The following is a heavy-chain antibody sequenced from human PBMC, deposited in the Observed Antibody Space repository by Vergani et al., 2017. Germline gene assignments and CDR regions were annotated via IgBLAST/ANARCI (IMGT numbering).Heavy chain of an antibody. V-gene: IGHV4-34*01. CDR2: INHSGST. J-gene: IGHJ6*03. D-gene: IGHD2-8*02. Sequence: QVQLQQWGAGLLKPSETLSLTCAVYGGSFSGYYWSWIRQPPGKGLEWIGEINHSGSTNYNPSLKSRVTISVDTSKNQFSLKLSSVTAADTAVYYCARAPSSWSRYYYYYYYMDVWGKGTTVTGSS. CDR3: ARAPSSWSRYYYYYYYMDV. CDR1: GGSFSGYY.